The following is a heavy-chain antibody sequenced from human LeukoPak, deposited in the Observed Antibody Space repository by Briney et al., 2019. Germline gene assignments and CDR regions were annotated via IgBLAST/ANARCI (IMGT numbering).Heavy chain of an antibody. J-gene: IGHJ4*02. CDR1: GFTFSIYW. CDR3: ARNYGSGSYYPRPLDY. D-gene: IGHD3-10*01. CDR2: IKQDGSEK. Sequence: GGSLRLSCAASGFTFSIYWMSWVRQAPGKGLEWVANIKQDGSEKYYVDSVKGRFTISRDNAKNSLYLQMNSLRAEDTAVYYCARNYGSGSYYPRPLDYWGRGTLVTVPS. V-gene: IGHV3-7*04.